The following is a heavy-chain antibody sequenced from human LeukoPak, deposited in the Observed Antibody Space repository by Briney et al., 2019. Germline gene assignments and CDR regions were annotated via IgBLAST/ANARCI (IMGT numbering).Heavy chain of an antibody. V-gene: IGHV1-2*02. J-gene: IGHJ5*02. CDR3: QRPAYDILTGYPNWFDP. CDR2: INPNSGGT. CDR1: GYTFTGYY. Sequence: ASVKVSCKASGYTFTGYYMHWVRQSPGQGLEWMEWINPNSGGTNYAQKFQGRVTMTRDTSISTAYMELSRLRSDDTAVFFWQRPAYDILTGYPNWFDPWGQGTLVTVSS. D-gene: IGHD3-9*01.